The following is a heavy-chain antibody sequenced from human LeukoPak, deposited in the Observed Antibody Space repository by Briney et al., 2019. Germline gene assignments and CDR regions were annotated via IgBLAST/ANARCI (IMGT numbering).Heavy chain of an antibody. CDR2: IYYSGST. CDR1: GGSISSGDYY. Sequence: SQTLSLTCTVSGGSISSGDYYWNWIRQPPGKGLEWIGYIYYSGSTYYNPSLKSRVTISVDTSKNQFSLKLSSVTAADTAMYYCAREIKRDPGVLDYWGQGTLVTVSS. J-gene: IGHJ4*02. CDR3: AREIKRDPGVLDY. D-gene: IGHD2-8*01. V-gene: IGHV4-30-4*01.